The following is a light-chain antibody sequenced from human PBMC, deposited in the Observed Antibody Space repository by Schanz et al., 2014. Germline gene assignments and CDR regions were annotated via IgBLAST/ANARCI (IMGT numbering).Light chain of an antibody. CDR2: DAS. Sequence: DIQMTQSPSSLSASVGDRVTITCRASQSISSYLNWYQQKPGKAPKVLIYDASSLEFGVPSRFSGSGSGTDFTLTISSLQPEDFATYYCQQATGFPPTFGGGTKVEIK. V-gene: IGKV1-39*01. J-gene: IGKJ4*01. CDR1: QSISSY. CDR3: QQATGFPPT.